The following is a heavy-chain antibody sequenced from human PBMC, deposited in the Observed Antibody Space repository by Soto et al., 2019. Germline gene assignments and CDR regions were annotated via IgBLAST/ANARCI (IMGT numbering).Heavy chain of an antibody. CDR2: IDTAGGT. CDR1: GFTFSSYD. CDR3: VREVIGHCNSHSCVLAY. D-gene: IGHD2-15*01. Sequence: PGGSLRLSCAASGFTFSSYDMHWVRQATGKGLEWVSAIDTAGGTYYPGSMKGRFSISRENARNSLYLQMNSLTAGDTAVYYCVREVIGHCNSHSCVLAYWGQGTLDTVS. V-gene: IGHV3-13*01. J-gene: IGHJ1*01.